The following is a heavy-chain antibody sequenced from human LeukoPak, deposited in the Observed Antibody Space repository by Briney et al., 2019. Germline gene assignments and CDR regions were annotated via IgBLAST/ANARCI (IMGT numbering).Heavy chain of an antibody. V-gene: IGHV3-9*01. J-gene: IGHJ3*02. D-gene: IGHD3-9*01. CDR1: GFTFDDYA. CDR2: ISWNSGSI. Sequence: GGSLRLSCAASGFTFDDYAMHWVRQAPGKGLEWVSGISWNSGSIGYADSVKGRFTISRDNAKNSLYLQMNSLRAEDTALYYCAKDSSYYDILTGVMQDAFDIWGQGTMVTVSS. CDR3: AKDSSYYDILTGVMQDAFDI.